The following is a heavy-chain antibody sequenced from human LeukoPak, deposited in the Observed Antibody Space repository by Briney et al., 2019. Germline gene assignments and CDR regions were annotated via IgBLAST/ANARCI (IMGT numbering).Heavy chain of an antibody. V-gene: IGHV3-21*01. CDR3: ARDCGGDRYSRTYYFDY. CDR1: GFTFSSYS. J-gene: IGHJ4*02. CDR2: ISSSSSYI. D-gene: IGHD2-21*02. Sequence: GGSLRLSCAASGFTFSSYSMNWVRQAPGKGLEWVSSISSSSSYIYYADSVKGRFTISRDNAKNSLYLQMNSLRAEDTAVYYCARDCGGDRYSRTYYFDYWGQGTLVTVSS.